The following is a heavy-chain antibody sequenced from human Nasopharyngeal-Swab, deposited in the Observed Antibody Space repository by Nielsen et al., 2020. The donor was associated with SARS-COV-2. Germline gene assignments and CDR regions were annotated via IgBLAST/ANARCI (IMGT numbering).Heavy chain of an antibody. CDR1: GGSISSSIYY. CDR2: IYYSGST. CDR3: ARHYYDSSGYYSGPIYYFDY. V-gene: IGHV4-39*01. D-gene: IGHD3-22*01. Sequence: SETLSLTCTVSGGSISSSIYYWGWIRQPPGKGLEWIGSIYYSGSTYYNPSLKSRVTISVDTSKNQFSLKLSSVTAADTAVYYCARHYYDSSGYYSGPIYYFDYWGQGTLVTVSS. J-gene: IGHJ4*02.